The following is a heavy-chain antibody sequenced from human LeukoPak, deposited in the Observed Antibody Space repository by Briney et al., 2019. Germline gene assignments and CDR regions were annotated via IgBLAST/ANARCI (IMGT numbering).Heavy chain of an antibody. J-gene: IGHJ4*02. Sequence: GGSLRLSCEASGFTFSAYSMTWVRQAPGTGLEWVSYIGSGGTTIYYADSVKGRFTISRDNAKDSLYLQMNSLRAEDTAVYYCAREGSSTWHFDYWGQGTLVTVPS. CDR2: IGSGGTTI. CDR1: GFTFSAYS. CDR3: AREGSSTWHFDY. V-gene: IGHV3-48*03. D-gene: IGHD2-2*01.